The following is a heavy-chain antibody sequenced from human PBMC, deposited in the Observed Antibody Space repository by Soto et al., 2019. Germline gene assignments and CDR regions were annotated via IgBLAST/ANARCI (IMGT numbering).Heavy chain of an antibody. CDR1: GGTFSSYA. J-gene: IGHJ4*02. D-gene: IGHD6-13*01. CDR2: IIPIFGTA. Sequence: SVKVSCKASGGTFSSYAISWVRQAPGQGLEWMGGIIPIFGTANYAQKFQGRVTITADESTSTAYMELSSLRSEDTAVYYCARSPGSYSSWYQGFFDYWGQGTLVTVSS. CDR3: ARSPGSYSSWYQGFFDY. V-gene: IGHV1-69*13.